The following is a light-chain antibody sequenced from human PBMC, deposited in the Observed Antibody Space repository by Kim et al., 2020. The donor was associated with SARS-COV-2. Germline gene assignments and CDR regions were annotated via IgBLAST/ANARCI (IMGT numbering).Light chain of an antibody. J-gene: IGLJ2*01. CDR1: SLRSYY. CDR3: NSLGSNDNVL. CDR2: GKN. V-gene: IGLV3-19*01. Sequence: SSELTQDPAVSVALGQTVRITCQGDSLRSYYATWYQQKPGQAPIVVIYGKNNRPSGIPDRFSGSSSGDTASLTITGTQAGDEADYYCNSLGSNDNVLFGGGTQLTVL.